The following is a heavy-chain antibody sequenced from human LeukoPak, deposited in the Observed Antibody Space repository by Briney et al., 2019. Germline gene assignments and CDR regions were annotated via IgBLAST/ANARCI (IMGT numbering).Heavy chain of an antibody. J-gene: IGHJ4*02. V-gene: IGHV3-21*01. CDR1: GFTFSIYS. Sequence: GGSLRLSCAASGFTFSIYSMNWVRQAPGKGLEWVSSISSSSSYIYYADSVKGRFTISRDNAKNSLYLQMNSLRAEDTAVYYCARDQSSGGSCYDYWGQGTLVTVSS. CDR3: ARDQSSGGSCYDY. D-gene: IGHD2-15*01. CDR2: ISSSSSYI.